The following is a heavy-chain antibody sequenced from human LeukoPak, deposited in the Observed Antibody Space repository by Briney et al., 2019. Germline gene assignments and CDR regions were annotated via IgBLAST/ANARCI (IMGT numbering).Heavy chain of an antibody. V-gene: IGHV1-8*01. CDR1: GYTFTSYE. Sequence: ASVKVSCKASGYTFTSYEINWVRQATGQGLEWMGWMNPNSGNTGYAQKFQGRVTMTRNTSISTAYMELSSLRSEDTAVYYCAREEVAYDSRGWWTSYYGMDVWGQGTTVTVSS. J-gene: IGHJ6*02. D-gene: IGHD3-22*01. CDR3: AREEVAYDSRGWWTSYYGMDV. CDR2: MNPNSGNT.